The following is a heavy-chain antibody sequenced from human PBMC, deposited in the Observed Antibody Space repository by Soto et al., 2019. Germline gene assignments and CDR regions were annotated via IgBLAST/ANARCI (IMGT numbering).Heavy chain of an antibody. Sequence: QVQLVQSGAEVKKPGASVKVSCKASGYTFTSYGISWVRQAPGQGLEWMGWINAYYGSTNYAQKLQSSVAMTTDASTSTAYMELRSTGSDDTAVYYCARAYSSVWLNAFDIWGQGTLVTVSS. D-gene: IGHD6-19*01. CDR2: INAYYGST. J-gene: IGHJ4*02. CDR3: ARAYSSVWLNAFDI. CDR1: GYTFTSYG. V-gene: IGHV1-18*04.